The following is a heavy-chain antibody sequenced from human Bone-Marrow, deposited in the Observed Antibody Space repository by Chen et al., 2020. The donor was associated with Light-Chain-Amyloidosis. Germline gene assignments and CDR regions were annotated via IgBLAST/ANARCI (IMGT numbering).Heavy chain of an antibody. D-gene: IGHD3-9*01. J-gene: IGHJ3*01. V-gene: IGHV2-70*04. CDR2: IDWDGDK. CDR3: ARMSFFETSDALDV. CDR1: GFSLSPNGMR. Sequence: QVTVKESGPALVKPTQTLTLTCTFSGFSLSPNGMRLNRIRQPPGKALEWLARIDWDGDKYYTPSLGTRLPISKDPSKNQVVLTMTNMDPVDTATYYCARMSFFETSDALDVWGQGTMITVSS.